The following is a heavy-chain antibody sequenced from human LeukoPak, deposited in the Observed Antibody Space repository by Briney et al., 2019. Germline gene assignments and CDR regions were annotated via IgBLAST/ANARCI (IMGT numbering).Heavy chain of an antibody. Sequence: GGSLRLSCAASGFTFSTYWMSWVRQAPGKGLEWVANIKGDGSEKNYVGSVKGRYTISRDNAKNSLYLQMNSLRAEDTAVYYCAKDTPFGGNWGQGTLVTVSS. CDR1: GFTFSTYW. J-gene: IGHJ4*02. CDR2: IKGDGSEK. V-gene: IGHV3-7*01. CDR3: AKDTPFGGN. D-gene: IGHD1-26*01.